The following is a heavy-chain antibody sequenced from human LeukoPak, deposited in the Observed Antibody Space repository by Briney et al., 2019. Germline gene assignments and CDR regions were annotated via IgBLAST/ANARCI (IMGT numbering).Heavy chain of an antibody. Sequence: EASMKVSCKASGGTFSSYAISLVRQAPGQGLEWMGWISAYNGNTNYAQKLQGRVTMTTDTSTSTAYMELRSLRSDDTAVYYCAREESSDWGQGTLVTVSS. V-gene: IGHV1-18*01. CDR3: AREESSD. J-gene: IGHJ4*02. CDR2: ISAYNGNT. CDR1: GGTFSSYA.